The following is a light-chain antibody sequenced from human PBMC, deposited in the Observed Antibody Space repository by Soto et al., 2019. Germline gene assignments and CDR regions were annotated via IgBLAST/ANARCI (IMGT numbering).Light chain of an antibody. CDR2: HTT. Sequence: QAVVTQEPSLTVSPGGTVTLTCGSSTGAVTSGHYPYWFQQKPGQAPRTLIYHTTDKHSWTPARFSGSLLGGKAALTLSGAQPEDEAEYYCSLSYSGARPVFGGGTKLTVL. CDR1: TGAVTSGHY. V-gene: IGLV7-46*01. J-gene: IGLJ3*02. CDR3: SLSYSGARPV.